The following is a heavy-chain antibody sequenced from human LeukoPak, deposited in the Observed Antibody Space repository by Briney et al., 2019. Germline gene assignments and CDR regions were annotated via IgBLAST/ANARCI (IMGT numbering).Heavy chain of an antibody. V-gene: IGHV3-7*03. J-gene: IGHJ4*02. CDR1: GFTFSNYW. Sequence: GGSLRLSCATSGFTFSNYWMTWVRKPPGKGLEWVANIKQDGSETNYADSVKGRFTISRDNAKNSVYLQMNSLRAEDTAVYYCARVRSELDYWGQGTLVTVSS. CDR2: IKQDGSET. D-gene: IGHD3-3*01. CDR3: ARVRSELDY.